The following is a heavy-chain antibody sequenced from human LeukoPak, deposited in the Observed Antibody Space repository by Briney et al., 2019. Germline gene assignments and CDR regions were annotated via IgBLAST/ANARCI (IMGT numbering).Heavy chain of an antibody. CDR1: GGSINNHY. CDR3: ARRRGNFWSDYYAFDS. J-gene: IGHJ4*02. V-gene: IGHV4-59*08. CDR2: IYYSGDT. Sequence: SETLSLTCTVSGGSINNHYWSWIRQPPGKGLEWLGYIYYSGDTNYSPSLTSRVTISLDTSQNQFSLKLSSVTAAETAVYYCARRRGNFWSDYYAFDSWGLGTLVTVSS. D-gene: IGHD3-3*01.